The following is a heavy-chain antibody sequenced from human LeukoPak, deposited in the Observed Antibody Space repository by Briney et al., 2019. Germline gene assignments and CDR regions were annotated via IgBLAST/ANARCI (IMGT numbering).Heavy chain of an antibody. Sequence: ASVKVSCKASGYTFTSYYMHWVRQAPGQGLEWMGIINPSGGSTSYAQKFQGRVTMTRDTSTSTVYMELSSLRSEDTAVYYCARDRGAAQGYYYYGMDVWGQGTTVTVS. D-gene: IGHD3-10*01. CDR1: GYTFTSYY. V-gene: IGHV1-46*01. J-gene: IGHJ6*02. CDR2: INPSGGST. CDR3: ARDRGAAQGYYYYGMDV.